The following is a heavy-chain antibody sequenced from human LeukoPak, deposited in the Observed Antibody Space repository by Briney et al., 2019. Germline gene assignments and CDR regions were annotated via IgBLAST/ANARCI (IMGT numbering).Heavy chain of an antibody. D-gene: IGHD1-26*01. J-gene: IGHJ4*02. CDR2: ISGSGGST. V-gene: IGHV3-23*01. CDR1: GFTFSSYA. CDR3: AKDPLSGSYSY. Sequence: GGSLRLSCAASGFTFSSYAMNWVRQAPGKGLEWVSVISGSGGSTYYADSVKGRFTISRDNSKNTLYLQMNSLRAEDTAVYYCAKDPLSGSYSYWGQGTLVTVSS.